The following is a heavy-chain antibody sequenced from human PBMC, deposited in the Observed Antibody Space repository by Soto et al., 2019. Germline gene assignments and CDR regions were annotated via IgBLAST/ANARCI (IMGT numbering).Heavy chain of an antibody. CDR1: GYTFTSYC. Sequence: EASVKVSFKASGYTFTSYCISWVRQAPVQWRELMGWISAYNGNTNYAQKLQGRVTMTTDTSTSTAYMELRSLRSDDKAVYYCAREVVVVPPAIKWFDTWGQGTLVTVSS. V-gene: IGHV1-18*01. CDR2: ISAYNGNT. D-gene: IGHD2-2*01. J-gene: IGHJ5*02. CDR3: AREVVVVPPAIKWFDT.